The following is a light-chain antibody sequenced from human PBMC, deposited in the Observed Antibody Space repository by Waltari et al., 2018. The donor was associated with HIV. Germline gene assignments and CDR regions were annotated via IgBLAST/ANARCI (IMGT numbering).Light chain of an antibody. CDR2: INH. Sequence: QSVLTQPPSVSGAPGQRVSISCTGRSSHIRAGYAVHCYHQLPGTAPKLRVFINHNRPSGVHDRFSGSKSGTSASLAITGLQPEDEAHYYCQSYDRSLSVVFGGGTKLTVL. CDR1: SSHIRAGYA. J-gene: IGLJ2*01. CDR3: QSYDRSLSVV. V-gene: IGLV1-40*01.